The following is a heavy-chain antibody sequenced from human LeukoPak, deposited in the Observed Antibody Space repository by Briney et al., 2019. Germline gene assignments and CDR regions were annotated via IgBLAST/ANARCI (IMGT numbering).Heavy chain of an antibody. CDR1: GGSISSGGYY. CDR3: ARGSRSYSFDY. CDR2: IYTSGST. J-gene: IGHJ4*02. V-gene: IGHV4-61*02. Sequence: SETLSLTCTVSGGSISSGGYYWSWIRQPAGKGLEWIGRIYTSGSTNYNPSLKSRVTMSVDTSKNQFSLKLTSVTAEDTAGYYCARGSRSYSFDYWGQGTLVTVSS. D-gene: IGHD1-26*01.